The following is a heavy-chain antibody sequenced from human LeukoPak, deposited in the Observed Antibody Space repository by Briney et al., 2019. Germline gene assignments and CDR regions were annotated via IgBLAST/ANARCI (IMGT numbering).Heavy chain of an antibody. D-gene: IGHD3-10*01. J-gene: IGHJ4*02. Sequence: GGSLRLSCAASGFTFSSYAMTWVRQAPGKGLEWVSTISGSGGSTYYADSVKGRFTISRDNSKNTLYLQMSSLRAEDTAVYYCAKVMTRTMVRGVPPSDYWGQGTLVTVSS. CDR3: AKVMTRTMVRGVPPSDY. V-gene: IGHV3-23*01. CDR2: ISGSGGST. CDR1: GFTFSSYA.